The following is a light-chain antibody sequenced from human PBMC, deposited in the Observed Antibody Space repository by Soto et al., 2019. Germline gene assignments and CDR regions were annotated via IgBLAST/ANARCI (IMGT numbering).Light chain of an antibody. Sequence: DIQMTQSPSSLSASVGDRVTITCRSSRSVDLWLAWYQQKPGKAPKLLIYDASSLQSGVPSRCSGSGSGTDFSFTISSLQPEDFATYYCQQYDTFSPTFGQGTKVDIK. CDR3: QQYDTFSPT. J-gene: IGKJ2*01. V-gene: IGKV1-5*01. CDR2: DAS. CDR1: RSVDLW.